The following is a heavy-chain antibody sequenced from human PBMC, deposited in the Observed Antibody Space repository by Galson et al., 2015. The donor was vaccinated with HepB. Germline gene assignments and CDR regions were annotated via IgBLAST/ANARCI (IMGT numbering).Heavy chain of an antibody. V-gene: IGHV3-23*01. CDR2: ISGSGGST. CDR1: GFTFSSYA. J-gene: IGHJ4*02. CDR3: AKDQSGITIFGAVITPLDY. D-gene: IGHD3-3*01. Sequence: SLRLSCAASGFTFSSYAMSWVRQAPGKGLEWVSAISGSGGSTYYADSVKGRFTISRDNSKNTLYLQMNSLRAEDTAVYYCAKDQSGITIFGAVITPLDYWGQGTLVTVSS.